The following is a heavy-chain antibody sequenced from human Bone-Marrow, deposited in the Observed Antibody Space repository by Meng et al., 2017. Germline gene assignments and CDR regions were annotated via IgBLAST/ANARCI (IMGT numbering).Heavy chain of an antibody. CDR3: TTDNFEGLRWCY. Sequence: GESLKISCAASGFTLGNAWMSWVRQAPGKGLEWVGRIRGKSDGGRTDYAAPVKGRFTMSRDDSTNTLYLQMNSLKTEDTAVYYCTTDNFEGLRWCYWGQGTLVTVSS. D-gene: IGHD4-23*01. J-gene: IGHJ4*02. V-gene: IGHV3-15*01. CDR1: GFTLGNAW. CDR2: IRGKSDGGRT.